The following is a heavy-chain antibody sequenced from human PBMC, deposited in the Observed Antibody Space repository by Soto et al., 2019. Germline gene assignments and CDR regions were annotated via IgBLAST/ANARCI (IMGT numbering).Heavy chain of an antibody. Sequence: QVQLQESGPGLVKPSETLSLTCTVSGGSISSYYWSWIRQPPGKGLEWIGYIYYSGSTNYNPSLRSRVPLSVDTAKNQFSLKLSSVTAADTAVYYCARQSGFGWFDPWGQGTLVTVSS. D-gene: IGHD5-12*01. V-gene: IGHV4-59*08. CDR3: ARQSGFGWFDP. CDR1: GGSISSYY. J-gene: IGHJ5*02. CDR2: IYYSGST.